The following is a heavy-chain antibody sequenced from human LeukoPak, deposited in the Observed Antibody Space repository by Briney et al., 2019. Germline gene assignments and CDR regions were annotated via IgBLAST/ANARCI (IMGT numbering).Heavy chain of an antibody. J-gene: IGHJ6*03. CDR1: GFTFSSYS. CDR2: ISSSSSYI. D-gene: IGHD4-23*01. CDR3: ARDYYGGNSGRVYYYYYYMDV. Sequence: SGGSLRLSCAASGFTFSSYSMNWVRQAPGKGLEWVSSISSSSSYIYYADSVKGRFTISRDNAKNSLYLQMNSLRAEDTAVYYCARDYYGGNSGRVYYYYYYMDVWGKGTTVTVSS. V-gene: IGHV3-21*01.